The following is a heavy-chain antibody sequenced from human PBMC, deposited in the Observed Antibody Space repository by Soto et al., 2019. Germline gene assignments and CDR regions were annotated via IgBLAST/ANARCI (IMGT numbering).Heavy chain of an antibody. CDR1: GGSFSGYY. D-gene: IGHD3-10*01. J-gene: IGHJ3*02. Sequence: QVQLQQWGAGLLKPSETLSLTCAVYGGSFSGYYWSWIRQPPGKGLEWIGEINHSGSTNYNPSLKSRVTISVDTSKNQFSLKLSSVTSADTAVYYCARGPYVLPLAIWGQGTMVTVSS. V-gene: IGHV4-34*01. CDR2: INHSGST. CDR3: ARGPYVLPLAI.